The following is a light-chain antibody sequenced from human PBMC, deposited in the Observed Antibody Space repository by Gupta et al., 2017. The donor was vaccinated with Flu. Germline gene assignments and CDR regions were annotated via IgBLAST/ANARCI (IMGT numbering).Light chain of an antibody. V-gene: IGKV3-20*01. CDR2: GAS. CDR3: QQYGSSTMYS. CDR1: QSVSSSY. Sequence: EIVLTQSPGTLSLSPGERATLSCRASQSVSSSYLAWYQLKPGQAPRLLIYGASSRATGIPDRFSGSGSGTDFTLTISRLEPEDFAVYYCQQYGSSTMYSFGQGTKLEIK. J-gene: IGKJ2*03.